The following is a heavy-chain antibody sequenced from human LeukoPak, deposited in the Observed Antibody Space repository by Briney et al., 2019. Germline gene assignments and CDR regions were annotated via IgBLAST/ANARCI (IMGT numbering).Heavy chain of an antibody. D-gene: IGHD2-15*01. J-gene: IGHJ5*02. CDR3: MGYCSGGSCYHWFDP. V-gene: IGHV4-59*08. CDR2: MYHYGGT. CDR1: GGSINSDY. Sequence: SETLSLTCSVSGGSINSDYWNWIRQPPGKGLEWIGYMYHYGGTNYNPSLKNRVTISVDTSKNQFSLKLSSVTAADTAVYYCMGYCSGGSCYHWFDPWGQGTLVTVSS.